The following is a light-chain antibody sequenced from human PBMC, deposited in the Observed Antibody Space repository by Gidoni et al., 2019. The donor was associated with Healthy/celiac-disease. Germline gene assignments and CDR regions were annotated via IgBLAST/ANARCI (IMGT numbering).Light chain of an antibody. Sequence: PGQSITISFTGTSSDVGGYNYVSWYQQHPGKAPKLMLYEVSNRPSGVSNRFSGSKSGNTASLTISGLQAEDEADYYCSSYTSSSTQVFGGGTKLTVL. CDR2: EVS. CDR1: SSDVGGYNY. J-gene: IGLJ3*02. V-gene: IGLV2-14*01. CDR3: SSYTSSSTQV.